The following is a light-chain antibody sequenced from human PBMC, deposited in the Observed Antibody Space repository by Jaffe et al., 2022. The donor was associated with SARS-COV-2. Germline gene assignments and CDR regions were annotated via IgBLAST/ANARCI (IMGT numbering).Light chain of an antibody. Sequence: DIVLTQSPLSLPVTPGEPASISCKSSQSLLHRNGYNYLDWYLQKPGQSPQLLIYLGSNRASGVSDRFSGSGSGTDFILKISRVEAEDAGVYYCMQALQTPRTFGQGTKVEIK. J-gene: IGKJ1*01. V-gene: IGKV2-28*01. CDR1: QSLLHRNGYNY. CDR3: MQALQTPRT. CDR2: LGS.